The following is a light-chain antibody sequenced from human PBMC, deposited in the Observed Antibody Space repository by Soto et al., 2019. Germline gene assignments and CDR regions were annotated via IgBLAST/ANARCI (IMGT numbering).Light chain of an antibody. CDR3: QQYNSYPYT. J-gene: IGKJ2*01. CDR1: QSISSW. Sequence: DIQMTQSPSTLSASVGDRVTITCRASQSISSWLAWYQQKXXXAPKLLIYDASSLESGVPSRFSXXGXXXXXXLTISSLQPDDFATYYCQQYNSYPYTFGQGTKLEIK. CDR2: DAS. V-gene: IGKV1-5*01.